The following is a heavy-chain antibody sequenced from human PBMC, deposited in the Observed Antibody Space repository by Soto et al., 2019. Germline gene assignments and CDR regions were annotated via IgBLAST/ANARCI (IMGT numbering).Heavy chain of an antibody. V-gene: IGHV3-23*01. Sequence: GESLKISCAASGFTFSSYAMSWVRQAPGKGLEWVSAISGSGGSTYYADSVKGRFTISRDNSKNTLYLQMNSLRAEDTAVYYCAKVGFEYYDSSGYYYFDYWGQGTLVTVSS. CDR2: ISGSGGST. CDR1: GFTFSSYA. CDR3: AKVGFEYYDSSGYYYFDY. D-gene: IGHD3-22*01. J-gene: IGHJ4*02.